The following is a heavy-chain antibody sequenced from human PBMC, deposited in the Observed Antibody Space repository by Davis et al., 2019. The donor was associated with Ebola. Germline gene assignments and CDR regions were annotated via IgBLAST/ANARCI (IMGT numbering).Heavy chain of an antibody. D-gene: IGHD1-26*01. CDR2: ITSSSHTI. CDR1: GFTFGSFW. V-gene: IGHV3-48*01. J-gene: IGHJ3*02. Sequence: PGGSLRLSCAASGFTFGSFWMSWVRQAPGKGLEWVSYITSSSHTIYYADSVKGRFTISRDNSKNTLYLQMNGLRVEDTAIYYCAKDTSNIWFDIWGQGTNVTVSS. CDR3: AKDTSNIWFDI.